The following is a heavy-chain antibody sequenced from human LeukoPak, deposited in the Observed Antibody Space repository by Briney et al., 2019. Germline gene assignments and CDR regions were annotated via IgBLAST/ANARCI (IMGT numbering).Heavy chain of an antibody. CDR2: IYTGGST. D-gene: IGHD3-10*01. V-gene: IGHV4-61*02. J-gene: IGHJ3*02. Sequence: SETLSLTCTVSGGSISSGSYYWGWIRQPAGKGLEWIGRIYTGGSTNYNPSLKSRVTISVDTSKNQFSLKLSSVTAADTALYYCARHVLLWLGEHNYAFDIWGRGTMVAVSS. CDR3: ARHVLLWLGEHNYAFDI. CDR1: GGSISSGSYY.